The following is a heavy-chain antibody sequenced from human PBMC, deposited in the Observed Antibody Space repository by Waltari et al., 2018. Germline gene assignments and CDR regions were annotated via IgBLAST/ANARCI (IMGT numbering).Heavy chain of an antibody. Sequence: QVQLQQWGAGLLKPSETLSLTGAVYGGSFSGYYWSWIRQPPGKGLEWIGEINHSGSTNYNPSLKSRVTISVDTSKNQFSLKLSSVTAADTAVYYCASGSSVQTEDYWGQGTLVTVSS. CDR1: GGSFSGYY. CDR3: ASGSSVQTEDY. CDR2: INHSGST. J-gene: IGHJ4*02. D-gene: IGHD3-22*01. V-gene: IGHV4-34*01.